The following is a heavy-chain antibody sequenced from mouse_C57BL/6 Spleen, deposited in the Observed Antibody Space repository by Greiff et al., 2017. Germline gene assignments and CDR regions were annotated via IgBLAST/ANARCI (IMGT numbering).Heavy chain of an antibody. Sequence: EVHLVESGGGLVKPGGSLKLSCAASGFTFSDYGMHWVRQAPEKGLEWVAYISSGSSTIYYADKVKGRFTISRANAKNTLFLPMTSLRSEDTAMYYCSNNGRNCAMDCWGQGTSVTVSS. CDR1: GFTFSDYG. V-gene: IGHV5-17*01. CDR2: ISSGSSTI. CDR3: SNNGRNCAMDC. J-gene: IGHJ4*01. D-gene: IGHD1-1*01.